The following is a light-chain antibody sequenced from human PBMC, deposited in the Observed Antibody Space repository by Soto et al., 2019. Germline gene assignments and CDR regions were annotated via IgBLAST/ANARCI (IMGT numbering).Light chain of an antibody. Sequence: EVVMMQSPASLSVSPGERATLSCRASQSVNTNLAWYQHIPGQAPRLLIYGSSTRATGIPARFSGSGSGAEFTLTISSLQSEDFAVYYCQQYNNWPRTLGQGTKVETK. V-gene: IGKV3-15*01. CDR1: QSVNTN. CDR2: GSS. CDR3: QQYNNWPRT. J-gene: IGKJ2*01.